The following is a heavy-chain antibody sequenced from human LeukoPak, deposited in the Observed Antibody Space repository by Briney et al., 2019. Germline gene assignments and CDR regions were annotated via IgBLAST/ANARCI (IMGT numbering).Heavy chain of an antibody. D-gene: IGHD2-2*01. CDR2: IYTSGST. Sequence: SETLSLTCTVSGYSISSGYYWSWIRQPAGKGLEWIGRIYTSGSTNYNPSLKSRVTISVDTSKNQFSLKLSSVTAADTAVYYCARGRKAAVPAATWHYYYYYYMDVWGKGTTVTISS. J-gene: IGHJ6*03. CDR1: GYSISSGYY. V-gene: IGHV4-61*02. CDR3: ARGRKAAVPAATWHYYYYYYMDV.